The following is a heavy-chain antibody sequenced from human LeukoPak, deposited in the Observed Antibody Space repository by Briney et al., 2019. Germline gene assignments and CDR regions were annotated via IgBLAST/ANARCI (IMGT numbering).Heavy chain of an antibody. D-gene: IGHD3-10*01. CDR1: GGSNNSYY. CDR2: IYYSGST. J-gene: IGHJ5*02. Sequence: SETLSLSCTVSGGSNNSYYWSWIRQPPGKGLEWIGYIYYSGSTNYNPSLKSRVTISVDTSKNQFSLKLSSVTAADTAVYYCARGGSMVRGVYNWFDPWGQGTLVTVSS. V-gene: IGHV4-59*01. CDR3: ARGGSMVRGVYNWFDP.